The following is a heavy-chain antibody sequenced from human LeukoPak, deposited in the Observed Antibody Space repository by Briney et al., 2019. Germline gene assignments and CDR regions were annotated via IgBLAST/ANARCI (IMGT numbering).Heavy chain of an antibody. Sequence: SETLSLTCAVYGGSFSGYYWSWIRQPPGKGLEWIGEINHSGSTNYNPFLKSRVTISVDTSKNQFSLKLSSVTAADTAVYYCACHSGSYEFDYWGQGTLVTVSS. V-gene: IGHV4-34*01. CDR3: ACHSGSYEFDY. J-gene: IGHJ4*02. CDR2: INHSGST. D-gene: IGHD1-26*01. CDR1: GGSFSGYY.